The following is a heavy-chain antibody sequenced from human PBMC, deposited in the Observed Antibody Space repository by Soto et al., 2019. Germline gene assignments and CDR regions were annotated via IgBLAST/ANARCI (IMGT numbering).Heavy chain of an antibody. CDR2: IYPGDSDT. J-gene: IGHJ3*02. Sequence: GESLKISCMGSGYKVSTWHNFTSYWIAWVRQMPGEGLEWMGIIYPGDSDTRYSPSFQGQVTISADKSISTAYLQWSSLKASDTAMYYCARFTEGYSYGRAFDIWGQGTMVTVSS. D-gene: IGHD5-18*01. CDR3: ARFTEGYSYGRAFDI. V-gene: IGHV5-51*01. CDR1: GYKVSTWHNFTSYW.